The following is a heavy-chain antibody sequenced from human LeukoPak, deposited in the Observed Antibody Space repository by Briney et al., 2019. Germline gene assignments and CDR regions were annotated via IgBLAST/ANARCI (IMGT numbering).Heavy chain of an antibody. CDR3: ATHIPLVGATVAAHFDY. CDR1: GYTLTELS. D-gene: IGHD1-26*01. Sequence: ASVKVSCKVFGYTLTELSMHWVRQAPGKGLEWMGSFDPEDGETIYAQKFQGRVTMTEDTSTDTAYMELSSLRSEDTAVYYCATHIPLVGATVAAHFDYWGQGTLVTVSS. CDR2: FDPEDGET. J-gene: IGHJ4*02. V-gene: IGHV1-24*01.